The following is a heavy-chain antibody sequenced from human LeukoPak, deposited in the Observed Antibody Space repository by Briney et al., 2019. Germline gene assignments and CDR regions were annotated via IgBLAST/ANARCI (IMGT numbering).Heavy chain of an antibody. J-gene: IGHJ4*02. Sequence: ASVKVSCKASGGTFSSYAISWVRQAPGQGLEWMGGIIPIFGTANYAQKFQGRVTITADESTSTAYMELSSLRSEDTAVYYCARVGEPYDSSGYYSYWGQGTLVTVSS. CDR1: GGTFSSYA. CDR2: IIPIFGTA. CDR3: ARVGEPYDSSGYYSY. D-gene: IGHD3-22*01. V-gene: IGHV1-69*13.